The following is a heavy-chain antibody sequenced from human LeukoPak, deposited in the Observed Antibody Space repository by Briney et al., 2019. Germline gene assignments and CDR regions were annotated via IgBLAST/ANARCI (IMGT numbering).Heavy chain of an antibody. CDR2: IYCKGNT. D-gene: IGHD3-10*01. Sequence: SETLSLTCTVSGGSISSFYWSWIRQPPGKGLEWIGYIYCKGNTNYSPSLTSRVTISLDTSKNQFSLKLSSLTAADTAVYYCARSYSSGSYYSPFDPWGQGTLVTVSS. CDR3: ARSYSSGSYYSPFDP. J-gene: IGHJ5*02. V-gene: IGHV4-59*01. CDR1: GGSISSFY.